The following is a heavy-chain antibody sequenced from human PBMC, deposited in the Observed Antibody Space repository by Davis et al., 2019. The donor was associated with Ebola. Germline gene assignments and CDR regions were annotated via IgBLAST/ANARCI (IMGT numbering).Heavy chain of an antibody. CDR1: GFTFISFS. CDR3: ARVPVGYYYYGMDV. Sequence: GESLKISCTASGFTFISFSLNWVRQAPGKGLEWVSSISSSSSYIYYADSVKGRFTISRDNAKNSLYLQMNSLRAEDTAVYYCARVPVGYYYYGMDVWGQGTTVTVSS. V-gene: IGHV3-21*01. CDR2: ISSSSSYI. J-gene: IGHJ6*02. D-gene: IGHD1-26*01.